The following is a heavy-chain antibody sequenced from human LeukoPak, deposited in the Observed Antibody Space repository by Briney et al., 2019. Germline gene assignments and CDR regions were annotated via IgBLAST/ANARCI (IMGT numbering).Heavy chain of an antibody. CDR1: GYSFTSYW. D-gene: IGHD3-3*01. CDR3: ARLGLVLRFLEPAEYFQH. J-gene: IGHJ1*01. CDR2: IYPGDSDT. Sequence: GESLKISCKASGYSFTSYWIGWVRQMPGKGLEWMGIIYPGDSDTRYSPSFQGQVTISADKSISTAYLQWSSLKASDTAMYYCARLGLVLRFLEPAEYFQHWGQGTLVTVSS. V-gene: IGHV5-51*01.